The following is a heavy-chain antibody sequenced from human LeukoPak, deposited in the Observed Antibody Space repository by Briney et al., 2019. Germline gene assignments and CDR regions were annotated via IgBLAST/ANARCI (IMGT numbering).Heavy chain of an antibody. V-gene: IGHV3-48*04. CDR2: SSSSSTL. D-gene: IGHD5-18*01. J-gene: IGHJ4*02. CDR3: ARRSGYSSGYAFDS. Sequence: PGGSLRLSCAASGFTFSSYSMNCVRQAPGKGLEWVSYSSSSSTLSYADSVKGRFTISRGNAKNSLYLQMDSLGAEDTAVYYCARRSGYSSGYAFDSWGQGTLVTVTS. CDR1: GFTFSSYS.